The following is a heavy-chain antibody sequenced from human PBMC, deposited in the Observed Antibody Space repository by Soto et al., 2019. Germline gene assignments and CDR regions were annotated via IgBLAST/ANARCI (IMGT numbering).Heavy chain of an antibody. CDR3: AKPPSRLRQYYYYMDV. V-gene: IGHV3-23*01. CDR2: ISGSGGST. CDR1: GFTFSSYA. J-gene: IGHJ6*03. D-gene: IGHD5-12*01. Sequence: PGGSLRLSCAASGFTFSSYAMSWVRQAPGKGLEWVSAISGSGGSTYYADSVKGRFTISRDNSKNTLYLQMNSLRAEDTAVYYCAKPPSRLRQYYYYMDVWGKGTTVTAP.